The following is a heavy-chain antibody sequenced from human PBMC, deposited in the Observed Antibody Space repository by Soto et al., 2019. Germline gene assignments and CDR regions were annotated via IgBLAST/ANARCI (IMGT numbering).Heavy chain of an antibody. D-gene: IGHD6-19*01. J-gene: IGHJ4*02. Sequence: PGGSLRLSCAASGFNFSDHYMNWIRQAPGKGLEWVSYISGSSRYTNFADSVKGRFTISRDNAKNSLYLQMNSLRAEDTAVYYWARHTSGWRYDDYGGQRTPVAVSS. CDR2: ISGSSRYT. V-gene: IGHV3-11*06. CDR3: ARHTSGWRYDDY. CDR1: GFNFSDHY.